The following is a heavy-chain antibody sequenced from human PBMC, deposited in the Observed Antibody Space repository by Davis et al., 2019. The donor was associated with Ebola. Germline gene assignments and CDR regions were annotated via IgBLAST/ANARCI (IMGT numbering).Heavy chain of an antibody. CDR3: ARPEAYSDTLYGMDV. V-gene: IGHV4-34*01. D-gene: IGHD6-13*01. Sequence: MPSETLSLTCAVYGGSFSGYYWSWIRQPPGKGLEWIGEINHSGSTNYNPYLKSRVTISVDTSKNQFSLKLSSVTAADTAVYYCARPEAYSDTLYGMDVWGQGTTITVSS. CDR1: GGSFSGYY. J-gene: IGHJ6*02. CDR2: INHSGST.